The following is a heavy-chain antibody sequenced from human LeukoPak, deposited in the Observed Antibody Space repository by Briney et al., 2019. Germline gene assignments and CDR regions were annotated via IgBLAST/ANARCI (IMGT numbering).Heavy chain of an antibody. D-gene: IGHD3-10*01. V-gene: IGHV3-23*01. J-gene: IGHJ4*02. CDR3: AKSQSYYGSGTPVAY. Sequence: GSLRLSCAASGFTFSNYAMTWVRQAPGKGLEWVSSISGSGGGPHYADSVKGRFTISRDNPKDTLYLQMSSLRADDTALYYCAKSQSYYGSGTPVAYWGQGTLVTVSS. CDR2: ISGSGGGP. CDR1: GFTFSNYA.